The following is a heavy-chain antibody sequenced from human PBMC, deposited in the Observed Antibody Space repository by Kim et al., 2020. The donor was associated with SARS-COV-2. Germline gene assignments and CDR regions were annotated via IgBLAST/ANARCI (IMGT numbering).Heavy chain of an antibody. V-gene: IGHV1-3*01. Sequence: ASVKVSCKASGYTFTSYAMHWVRQAPGQRLEWMGWINAGNGNTKYSQKFQGRVTITRDTSASTAYMELSSLRSEDTAVYYCARVGWLGPPDVLLWFGEFEHHYYYYGMDVWGQGTTVTVSS. J-gene: IGHJ6*02. CDR2: INAGNGNT. D-gene: IGHD3-10*01. CDR1: GYTFTSYA. CDR3: ARVGWLGPPDVLLWFGEFEHHYYYYGMDV.